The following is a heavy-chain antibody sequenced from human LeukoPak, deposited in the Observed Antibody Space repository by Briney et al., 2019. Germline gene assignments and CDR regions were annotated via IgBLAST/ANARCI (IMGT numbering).Heavy chain of an antibody. CDR1: GFTFSDHY. V-gene: IGHV3-72*01. D-gene: IGHD2-2*01. CDR2: TRNKANSYTT. J-gene: IGHJ6*03. CDR3: ARLGYCSSTSCSNPNYYYYYMDV. Sequence: GGSLRLSCAASGFTFSDHYMDWVRQAPGKGLEWVGRTRNKANSYTTEYAASVKGRFTISRDDSKNSLYLQMNSLKTEDTAVYYCARLGYCSSTSCSNPNYYYYYMDVWGKGTTVTVSS.